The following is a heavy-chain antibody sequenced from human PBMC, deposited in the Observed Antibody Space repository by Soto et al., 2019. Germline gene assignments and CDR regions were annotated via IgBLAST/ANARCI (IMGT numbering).Heavy chain of an antibody. CDR2: ISPYSGNT. J-gene: IGHJ6*02. V-gene: IGHV1-18*01. CDR3: AMVDNYVTPTPQDG. CDR1: GYIFVNYG. D-gene: IGHD3-16*01. Sequence: HVQLVQSGDAVRKPGSSVKVSCKASGYIFVNYGIAWVRQAPGQGLEWMGWISPYSGNTHYASKVQGRPTITTDPSPSSSYMDLGSLTSEDTAVYYCAMVDNYVTPTPQDGWGQGTTVTVS.